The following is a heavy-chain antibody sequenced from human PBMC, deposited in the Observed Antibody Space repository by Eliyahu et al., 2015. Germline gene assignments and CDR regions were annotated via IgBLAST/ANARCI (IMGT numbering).Heavy chain of an antibody. CDR1: GGSISXYY. CDR2: IYYSGST. V-gene: IGHV4-59*01. CDR3: ARVGIGDDYIWGSFPYYMDV. Sequence: QVQLQESGPGLVKPSEXLSLXCTVSGGSISXYYXSWIRQPPGKGLEWIGYIYYSGSTNYNPSLKSRVTIXVDTSKNQFSLKLSSVTAADTAVYYCARVGIGDDYIWGSFPYYMDVWGKGTTVTVSS. J-gene: IGHJ6*03. D-gene: IGHD3-16*01.